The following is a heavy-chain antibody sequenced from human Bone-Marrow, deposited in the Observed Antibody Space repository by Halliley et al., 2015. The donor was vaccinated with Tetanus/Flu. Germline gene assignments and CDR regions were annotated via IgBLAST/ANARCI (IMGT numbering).Heavy chain of an antibody. D-gene: IGHD3-16*01. Sequence: LRLSCTVSDGSINPYYWSWIRQPPGKRLEWIGFVYSTGSTSYNPSLKSRVTISVDMSKNLFSLRLNSVTPADTAVYYCSRGSRDGTYRTPGDPWGQGTLVTVSS. CDR2: VYSTGST. J-gene: IGHJ5*02. CDR3: SRGSRDGTYRTPGDP. CDR1: DGSINPYY. V-gene: IGHV4-59*01.